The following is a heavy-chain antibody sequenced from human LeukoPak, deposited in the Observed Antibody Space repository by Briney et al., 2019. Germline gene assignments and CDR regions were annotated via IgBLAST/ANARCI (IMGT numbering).Heavy chain of an antibody. D-gene: IGHD3-3*01. Sequence: SETLSLTCTVSGGSISSYYWCWIRQPPGKGLEWIGYIYYSGSTNYNPSLKSRVTISVDTSKNQFSLKLSSATAADTAVYYCARLWYYDFWSGYYFDYWGQGTLVTVSS. CDR1: GGSISSYY. CDR2: IYYSGST. J-gene: IGHJ4*02. CDR3: ARLWYYDFWSGYYFDY. V-gene: IGHV4-59*01.